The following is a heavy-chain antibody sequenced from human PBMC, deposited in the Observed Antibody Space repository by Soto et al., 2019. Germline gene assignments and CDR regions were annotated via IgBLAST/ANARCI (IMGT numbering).Heavy chain of an antibody. V-gene: IGHV4-59*01. CDR3: ARDLAAVPRAFDY. CDR1: GASITTYY. CDR2: VYYTGTT. Sequence: LSLTCSVSGASITTYYWSWVRQPPGKGLEWIGSVYYTGTTDYNPSLKSRVTISVDTSKTQFSLNLRSVTAADTAVYYCARDLAAVPRAFDYWGRGTLVTVSS. J-gene: IGHJ4*02. D-gene: IGHD6-13*01.